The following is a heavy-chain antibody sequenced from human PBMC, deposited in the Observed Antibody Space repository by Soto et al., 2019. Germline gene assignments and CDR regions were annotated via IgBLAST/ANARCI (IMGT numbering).Heavy chain of an antibody. CDR3: ARGWNDFPH. V-gene: IGHV1-69*13. CDR2: IIPVFGTA. CDR1: GGTFSSYA. J-gene: IGHJ1*01. D-gene: IGHD1-1*01. Sequence: SVKVSCKASGGTFSSYAISWVRQAPGQGLECMGGIIPVFGTANYAQKLQGRVTINADESTSTVYMELSSLRSEDTAVYYCARGWNDFPHWGQGTLVTVSS.